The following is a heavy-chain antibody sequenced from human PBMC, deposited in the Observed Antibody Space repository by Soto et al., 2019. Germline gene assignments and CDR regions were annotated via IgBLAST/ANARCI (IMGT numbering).Heavy chain of an antibody. Sequence: PGGSLRLSVAASGFSFDDYAMHGVRQVPGKGLGWGSGLTWNSGSIGYADSVKGRFTISRDNAKNSVYMHMKSLRVEDTALYFCVKYKSYDSSGYSPVNGMDVWGQGTTVTVSS. CDR3: VKYKSYDSSGYSPVNGMDV. CDR2: LTWNSGSI. CDR1: GFSFDDYA. J-gene: IGHJ6*02. V-gene: IGHV3-9*01. D-gene: IGHD3-22*01.